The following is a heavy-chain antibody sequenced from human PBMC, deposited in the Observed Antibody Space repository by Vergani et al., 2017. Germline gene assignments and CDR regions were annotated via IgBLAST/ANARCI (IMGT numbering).Heavy chain of an antibody. J-gene: IGHJ6*03. D-gene: IGHD3-16*01. V-gene: IGHV5-51*01. CDR3: ARSLGMGENYYYYMDV. Sequence: EVQLVQSGAEVKTPGESLTIPCKVSGYSFTSYWIGWVRQMPGKGLEWMGIIYPGDSDTRYSPSFQGQVTISADKSISTAYLQWSSLKASDTAMYYCARSLGMGENYYYYMDVWGKGTTVTVSS. CDR2: IYPGDSDT. CDR1: GYSFTSYW.